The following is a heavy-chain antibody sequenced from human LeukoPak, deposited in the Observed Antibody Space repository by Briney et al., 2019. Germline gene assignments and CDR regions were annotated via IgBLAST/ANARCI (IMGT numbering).Heavy chain of an antibody. J-gene: IGHJ4*02. CDR1: GGTFSSYA. CDR3: ARASYYYGSGVGGLLYDY. V-gene: IGHV1-69*13. D-gene: IGHD3-10*01. CDR2: IIPIFGTA. Sequence: SVKVSCKASGGTFSSYAISWVRQAPGQGLEWMGGIIPIFGTANYAQKFQGRVTITADESTSTAYMELSSLRSEDTAVYYCARASYYYGSGVGGLLYDYWGQGTLVTVSS.